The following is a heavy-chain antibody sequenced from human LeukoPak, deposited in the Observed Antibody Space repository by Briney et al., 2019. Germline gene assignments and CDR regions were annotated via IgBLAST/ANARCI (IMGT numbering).Heavy chain of an antibody. Sequence: SGGSLRLSCAAAGFTFSNYWMSWVRQAPGKGLGWVANIKQDGSEKYYVDSVKARFTISRDNAKNSLYLQMNSLRAEDTAVYYCARPVTSYGMDVWGQGTTVTVSS. CDR2: IKQDGSEK. V-gene: IGHV3-7*02. CDR3: ARPVTSYGMDV. CDR1: GFTFSNYW. D-gene: IGHD4-17*01. J-gene: IGHJ6*02.